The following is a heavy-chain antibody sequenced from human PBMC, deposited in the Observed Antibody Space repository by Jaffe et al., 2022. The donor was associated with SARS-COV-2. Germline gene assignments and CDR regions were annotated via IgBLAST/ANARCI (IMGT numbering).Heavy chain of an antibody. CDR3: ARTSWYSSSPSGQDDY. CDR1: GYSFTSYW. D-gene: IGHD6-13*01. J-gene: IGHJ4*02. V-gene: IGHV5-10-1*03. CDR2: IDPSDSYT. Sequence: EVQLVQSGAEVKKPGESLRISCKGSGYSFTSYWISWVRQMPGKGLEWMGRIDPSDSYTNYSPSFQGHVTISADKSISTAYLQWSSLKASDTAMYYCARTSWYSSSPSGQDDYWGQGTLVTVSS.